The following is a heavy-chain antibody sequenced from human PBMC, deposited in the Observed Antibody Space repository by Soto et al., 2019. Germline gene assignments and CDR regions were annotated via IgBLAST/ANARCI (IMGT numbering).Heavy chain of an antibody. Sequence: KPGGSLRLSCAASGFTFSDYYMSWIRQAPGKGLEWVSYISSSGSTIYYADSVKGRFTISRDNAKNSLYLQMNSLRAEDTAVYYCARETTSYDFWSGSPDRRYYYYGMDVWGQGTTVTVSS. J-gene: IGHJ6*02. CDR3: ARETTSYDFWSGSPDRRYYYYGMDV. V-gene: IGHV3-11*01. D-gene: IGHD3-3*01. CDR1: GFTFSDYY. CDR2: ISSSGSTI.